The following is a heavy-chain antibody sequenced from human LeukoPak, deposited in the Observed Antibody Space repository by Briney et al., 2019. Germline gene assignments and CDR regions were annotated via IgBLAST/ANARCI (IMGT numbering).Heavy chain of an antibody. CDR1: GYTFTSYD. CDR3: ARDYYGSGNWFDP. J-gene: IGHJ5*02. CDR2: MNPNSGNT. Sequence: GASVEVSCKASGYTFTSYDINWVRQATGQGLEWMGWMNPNSGNTGYAQKFQGRVTMTRNTSISTAYMELSSLRSEDTAVYYCARDYYGSGNWFDPWGQGTLVTVSS. D-gene: IGHD3-10*01. V-gene: IGHV1-8*01.